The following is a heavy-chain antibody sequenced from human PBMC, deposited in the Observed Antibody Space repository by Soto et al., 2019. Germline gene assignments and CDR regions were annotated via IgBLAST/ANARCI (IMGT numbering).Heavy chain of an antibody. Sequence: QVQLVESGGGGVQPGGSLRLSCAASAFAFSTYAMHWVRQAPGKGLEWVAIISFDGINRFYANSVKGRFTISRDNSKNRPYLEMSSLRPEDSAVYFCAKDLAYCSGGSCSQHDGSHTWGQGTLVTVSS. CDR1: AFAFSTYA. D-gene: IGHD2-15*01. CDR3: AKDLAYCSGGSCSQHDGSHT. V-gene: IGHV3-30*18. CDR2: ISFDGINR. J-gene: IGHJ5*02.